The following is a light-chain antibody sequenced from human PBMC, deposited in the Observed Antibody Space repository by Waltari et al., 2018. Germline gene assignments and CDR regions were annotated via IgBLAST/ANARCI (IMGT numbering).Light chain of an antibody. Sequence: IQMTQSPSSLSASVEARFTINCRASQSISDSLNWYQQKPGKAPKLLVYAASTLQSGVPSRFSGSGYGTDFTLTISRLQREDFATYYCQQSYNDPLTFGGGTKMEIK. V-gene: IGKV1-39*01. CDR3: QQSYNDPLT. CDR1: QSISDS. CDR2: AAS. J-gene: IGKJ4*01.